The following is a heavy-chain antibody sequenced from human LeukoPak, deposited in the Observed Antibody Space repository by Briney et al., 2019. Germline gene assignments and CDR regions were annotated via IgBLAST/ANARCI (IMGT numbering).Heavy chain of an antibody. V-gene: IGHV4-34*01. J-gene: IGHJ6*03. CDR1: GGSFSGYY. D-gene: IGHD6-13*01. Sequence: SETLSLTCAVYGGSFSGYYWSWIRQPPGKGLEWIGEINHSGSTNYNPSLKSRVTISVDTSKNQFSLKLSSVTAADTAVYYCARGQPSYYYYYMDVWGKGTTVTVSS. CDR3: ARGQPSYYYYYMDV. CDR2: INHSGST.